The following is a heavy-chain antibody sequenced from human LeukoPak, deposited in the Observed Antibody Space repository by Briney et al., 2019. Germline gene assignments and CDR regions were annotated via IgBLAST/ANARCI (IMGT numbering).Heavy chain of an antibody. V-gene: IGHV1-18*01. D-gene: IGHD5-12*01. CDR2: ISAYNGNT. CDR1: GYTFNNYG. CDR3: VRDYKGYSGYDGFDY. J-gene: IGHJ4*02. Sequence: GASVKVSCKASGYTFNNYGISWVRQAPGQGLEWMGWISAYNGNTNYAQKLQGRVTMTTDTSTRTAYMQLRSLRSDDTAVYYCVRDYKGYSGYDGFDYWGQGTLVTVSS.